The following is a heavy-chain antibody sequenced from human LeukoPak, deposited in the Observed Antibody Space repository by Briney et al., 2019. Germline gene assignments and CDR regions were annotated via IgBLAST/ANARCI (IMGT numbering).Heavy chain of an antibody. D-gene: IGHD2-2*01. Sequence: GASVKVSCKASGYTFTSYGISWVRQAPGQGLEWMGWISAYNGNTNYAQKLQGRVTMTTDTSTSTAYMELRSLRSDDTAVYYCARDSHAEPYCSSTHWGQGTLVTVSS. CDR3: ARDSHAEPYCSSTH. CDR2: ISAYNGNT. J-gene: IGHJ4*02. V-gene: IGHV1-18*01. CDR1: GYTFTSYG.